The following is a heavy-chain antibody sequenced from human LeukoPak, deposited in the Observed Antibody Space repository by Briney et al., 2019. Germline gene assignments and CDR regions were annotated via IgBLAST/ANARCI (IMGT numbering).Heavy chain of an antibody. J-gene: IGHJ4*02. CDR3: TWFDYLWGSYRYTFSFDY. CDR2: IKSKTDGGTT. CDR1: GFTFNNAW. D-gene: IGHD3-16*02. Sequence: GGSLRLSCEASGFTFNNAWMSWVRQAPGKGLEWVGRIKSKTDGGTTDYAAPVKGRFTISRDDSKNTLYLQMNSLKTEDTAVYYCTWFDYLWGSYRYTFSFDYWGQGTLVTVSS. V-gene: IGHV3-15*01.